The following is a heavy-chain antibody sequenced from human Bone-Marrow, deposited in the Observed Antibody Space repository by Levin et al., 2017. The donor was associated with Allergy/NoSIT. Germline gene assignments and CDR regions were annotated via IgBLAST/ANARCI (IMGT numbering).Heavy chain of an antibody. Sequence: ASVKVSCKASGYTFSNYYIHWVRQAPGQGLEWMGRIKPSDDSTIYAQRLQGRVTMTRDTSTSTVYMELSSLRSEDTALYYCARDGHHYDFDFWGQGTMVIVSS. J-gene: IGHJ4*02. CDR2: IKPSDDST. V-gene: IGHV1-46*04. CDR3: ARDGHHYDFDF. D-gene: IGHD3-16*01. CDR1: GYTFSNYY.